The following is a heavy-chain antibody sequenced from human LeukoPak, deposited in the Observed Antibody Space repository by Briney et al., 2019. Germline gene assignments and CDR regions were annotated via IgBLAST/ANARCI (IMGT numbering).Heavy chain of an antibody. CDR1: GGSISSGGYS. J-gene: IGHJ1*01. D-gene: IGHD2/OR15-2a*01. CDR3: ARDTNFLFQH. V-gene: IGHV4-30-2*01. Sequence: SQTLPLTCAVSGGSISSGGYSWSWIRQPPGKGLEWIGYIYHSGSTYYNPSLKSRVTISVDRSKNQFSLKLSSVTAADTAVYYCARDTNFLFQHWGQGTLVTVSS. CDR2: IYHSGST.